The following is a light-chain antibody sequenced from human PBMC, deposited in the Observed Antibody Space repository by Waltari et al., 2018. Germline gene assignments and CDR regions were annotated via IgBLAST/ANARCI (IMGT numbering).Light chain of an antibody. CDR3: QQRNNYPIT. V-gene: IGKV1-9*01. CDR2: DAS. J-gene: IGKJ5*01. CDR1: QGINSY. Sequence: DIQLTQSPSFLSASVGDRVTITCRASQGINSYLAWYQQKPGKAPKLLIYDASTLQSGVPPRFSGSGSGTEFTLTISSLQPEDFATYYCQQRNNYPITFGQGTRLDI.